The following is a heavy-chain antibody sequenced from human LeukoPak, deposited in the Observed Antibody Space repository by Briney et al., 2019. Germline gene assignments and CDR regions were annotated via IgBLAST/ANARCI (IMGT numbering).Heavy chain of an antibody. D-gene: IGHD3-16*02. J-gene: IGHJ4*02. Sequence: GGSLRLSCAVSGFTFSDAWMTWVRQAPGKGLEWVGRITSRTDGGTTDYAAPVKGKFTFSRDDSKNTLYLQMNSLKTEDTAVYYCTTDPNFDYVWGTYRLDYWGQGTLVTVSS. CDR2: ITSRTDGGTT. V-gene: IGHV3-15*05. CDR1: GFTFSDAW. CDR3: TTDPNFDYVWGTYRLDY.